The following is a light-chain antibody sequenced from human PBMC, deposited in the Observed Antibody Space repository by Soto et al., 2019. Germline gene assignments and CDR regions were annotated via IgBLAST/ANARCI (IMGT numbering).Light chain of an antibody. J-gene: IGKJ1*01. V-gene: IGKV1-5*01. CDR3: QQYNSYST. CDR2: DAS. Sequence: DIQMTQSPSTPSGSVGDRVTITCRASQTISSWLAWYQQKPGKAPKLLIYDASSLESGVPSRFSGSGSGTEFTLTISSLQPDDFATYYCQQYNSYSTFGQGTKVDIK. CDR1: QTISSW.